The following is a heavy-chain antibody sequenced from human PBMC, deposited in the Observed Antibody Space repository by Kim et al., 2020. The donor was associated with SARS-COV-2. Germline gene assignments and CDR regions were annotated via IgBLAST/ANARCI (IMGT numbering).Heavy chain of an antibody. CDR3: ARISGYCSSTSCXPPNYYYYYGXXX. CDR2: ISAYNGNT. D-gene: IGHD2-2*01. J-gene: IGHJ6*02. CDR1: GYTFTSYG. V-gene: IGHV1-18*04. Sequence: ASVKVSCKASGYTFTSYGISWVRQAPGQGLEWMGWISAYNGNTNYAQKLQGRVTMTTDTSTSTAYMELRSLRSDDTAVYYCARISGYCSSTSCXPPNYYYYYGXXXWGQGTTVTVSS.